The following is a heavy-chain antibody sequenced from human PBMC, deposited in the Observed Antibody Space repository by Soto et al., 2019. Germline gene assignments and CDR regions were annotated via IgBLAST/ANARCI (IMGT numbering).Heavy chain of an antibody. V-gene: IGHV3-30*18. Sequence: QVQLVESGGGVVQPGRSLRLSCAASGFTFSSYGMHWVRQAPGKGLKWVAVISYDGSNKYYADSVKGRFTISRDNSKNTLYLQMNSLRAEDTAVYYCAKDPGTPPYYYYGMDVWGQGTTVTVSS. CDR1: GFTFSSYG. J-gene: IGHJ6*02. CDR3: AKDPGTPPYYYYGMDV. D-gene: IGHD1-26*01. CDR2: ISYDGSNK.